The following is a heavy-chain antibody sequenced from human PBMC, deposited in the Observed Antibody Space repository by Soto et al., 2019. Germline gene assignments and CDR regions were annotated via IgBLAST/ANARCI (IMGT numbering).Heavy chain of an antibody. CDR1: GFTFDDYT. D-gene: IGHD2-8*01. Sequence: LRLSCAASGFTFDDYTIHWVRQAPGKGVEWVSLISWDGGSTYYADSVKGRFTISRDNSKNSLYLQMNSLRTEDTALYYCAKDMGHWINGVCYYFDYWGQGTLVTVSS. V-gene: IGHV3-43*01. CDR3: AKDMGHWINGVCYYFDY. J-gene: IGHJ4*02. CDR2: ISWDGGST.